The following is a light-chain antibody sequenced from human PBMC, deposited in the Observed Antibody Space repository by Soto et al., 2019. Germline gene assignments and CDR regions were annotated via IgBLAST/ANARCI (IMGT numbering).Light chain of an antibody. CDR3: QKYGNSPYT. V-gene: IGKV3-20*01. J-gene: IGKJ2*01. CDR2: GAS. Sequence: EIVLTQSPGTLSLSTGERATLSCRASQSVSSSYLAWYQQNPGQAPRLLIYGASSRATGISDRFSGSGSGTDFTLTSTILEPEDGAEYYCQKYGNSPYTFGQRNKLDIK. CDR1: QSVSSSY.